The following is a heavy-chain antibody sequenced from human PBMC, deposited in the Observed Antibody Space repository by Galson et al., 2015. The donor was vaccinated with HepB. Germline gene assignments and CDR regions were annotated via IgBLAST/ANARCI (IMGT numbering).Heavy chain of an antibody. CDR2: IWYDGRRY. CDR1: GFTFSDYG. Sequence: SLRLSCAASGFTFSDYGMHWARQAPGKGLEWVAVIWYDGRRYFYADSVRGLFPISRDNFKNTLHLQMNSLRDEDTAIYYCARVKYYETSEVLDYWGQGTLVSVSS. CDR3: ARVKYYETSEVLDY. D-gene: IGHD3-22*01. V-gene: IGHV3-33*08. J-gene: IGHJ4*02.